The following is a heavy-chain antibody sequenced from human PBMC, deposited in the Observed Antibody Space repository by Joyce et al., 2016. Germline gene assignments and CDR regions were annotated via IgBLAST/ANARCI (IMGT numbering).Heavy chain of an antibody. D-gene: IGHD6-13*01. CDR1: GRIFSGYE. V-gene: IGHV3-30*04. Sequence: QEQLEESGGGVVQPGTSLRLSCTASGRIFSGYEMNWVRQAPGKGLEWVAIISYDGHNKFYADSVRGRFTISRDNYKNTLFLQMNSLTIEDAGVYYCARRSGIPAGRRPGAFDMWGQGTVVTVSS. CDR3: ARRSGIPAGRRPGAFDM. J-gene: IGHJ3*02. CDR2: ISYDGHNK.